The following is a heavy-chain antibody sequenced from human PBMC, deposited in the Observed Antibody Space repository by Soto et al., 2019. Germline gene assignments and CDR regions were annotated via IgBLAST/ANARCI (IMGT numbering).Heavy chain of an antibody. CDR3: AKAQSSSWYEGYFDY. D-gene: IGHD6-13*01. Sequence: PGGSLRLSCAASGFTFDDYAMHWVRQAPGKGLEWVSGISWNSGSIGYADSVKGRFTISRDNAKNSLYLQMNSLRAEDTALYYCAKAQSSSWYEGYFDYWGQGTLVTVSS. V-gene: IGHV3-9*01. CDR1: GFTFDDYA. J-gene: IGHJ4*02. CDR2: ISWNSGSI.